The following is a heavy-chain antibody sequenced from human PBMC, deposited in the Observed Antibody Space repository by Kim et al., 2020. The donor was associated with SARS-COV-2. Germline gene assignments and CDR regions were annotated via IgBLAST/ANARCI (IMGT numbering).Heavy chain of an antibody. CDR3: AKSGSGWNLDY. CDR1: GFTFSSYA. J-gene: IGHJ4*02. Sequence: GGSLRLSCAASGFTFSSYAMIWVRQAPGKGLEWVSAISASGGGTYYGDSVKGRFTISRDNSKNTLYLQMNSLRAEDTAVFFCAKSGSGWNLDYWGQGTLVTVSS. V-gene: IGHV3-23*01. D-gene: IGHD6-19*01. CDR2: ISASGGGT.